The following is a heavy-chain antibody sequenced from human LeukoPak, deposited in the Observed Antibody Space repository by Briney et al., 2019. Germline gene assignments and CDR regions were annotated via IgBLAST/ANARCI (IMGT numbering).Heavy chain of an antibody. CDR1: GFTFDDYA. CDR3: AVLHYYAMDV. CDR2: ISWNSGTK. V-gene: IGHV3-9*01. D-gene: IGHD2-8*01. Sequence: GGSLRLPCAASGFTFDDYAMHWVRQAPGKGPEWVSGISWNSGTKGYADSVKGRFTISRDNAKNSLYLQMNSLRGEDAALYYCAVLHYYAMDVWGQGTTVTVSS. J-gene: IGHJ6*02.